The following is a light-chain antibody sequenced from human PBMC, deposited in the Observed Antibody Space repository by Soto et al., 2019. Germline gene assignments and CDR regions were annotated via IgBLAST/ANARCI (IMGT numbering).Light chain of an antibody. CDR3: SSYTSSSTVV. CDR1: SGGVGGYNY. CDR2: DVS. V-gene: IGLV2-14*01. Sequence: QSALTQPASVSGSPGQSITISCTGTSGGVGGYNYVSWYQQHPGKAPKLMIYDVSYRPSGVSNRFSGFKSGNTASLTISGLQAEDEADYYCSSYTSSSTVVFGGGTKLTVL. J-gene: IGLJ2*01.